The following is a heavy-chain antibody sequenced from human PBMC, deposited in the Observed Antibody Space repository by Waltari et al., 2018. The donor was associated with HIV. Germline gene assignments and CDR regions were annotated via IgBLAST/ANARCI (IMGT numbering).Heavy chain of an antibody. V-gene: IGHV3-23*01. CDR2: IGRSGATT. D-gene: IGHD4-17*01. CDR3: ARGHRETVTTLRFDP. CDR1: GFPRSAYA. Sequence: EVQVLESGGGLVQPGGSLILACAASGFPRSAYAMPWVRQAPGKGLEWVSAIGRSGATTFYADSVKGRFTISRDNSKNTLYLQMNSLRAEDTAVYYCARGHRETVTTLRFDPWGQGTLVTVSS. J-gene: IGHJ5*02.